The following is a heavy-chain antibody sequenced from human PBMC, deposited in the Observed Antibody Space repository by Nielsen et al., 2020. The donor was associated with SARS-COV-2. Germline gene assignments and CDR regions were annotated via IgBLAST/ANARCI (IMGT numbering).Heavy chain of an antibody. J-gene: IGHJ6*02. V-gene: IGHV3-9*01. CDR2: ISWNSGSI. CDR3: ARGTYGSGSYGGYYGMDV. D-gene: IGHD3-10*01. CDR1: GFTFDDYA. Sequence: SLKISCAASGFTFDDYAMHWVRQAPGKGLEWVSGISWNSGSIGYADSGKGRFTISRDNAKNSLYLQMNSLRAEDTALYYCARGTYGSGSYGGYYGMDVWGRGTTVTVSS.